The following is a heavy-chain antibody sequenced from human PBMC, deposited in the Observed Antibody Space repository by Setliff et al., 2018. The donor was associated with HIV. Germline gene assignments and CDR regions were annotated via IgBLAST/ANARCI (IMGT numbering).Heavy chain of an antibody. Sequence: ETLSLTCSVTGASTSDNIYYWGWIRHSPGKGLEWIASAHYSGAIFYNPSLKSRVTTSVDTSGSRFSLKLTSVTAADTAVYYCARPSFGIGGGANFDSWGRGTLVTVSS. V-gene: IGHV4-39*02. CDR1: GASTSDNIYY. CDR2: AHYSGAI. CDR3: ARPSFGIGGGANFDS. D-gene: IGHD3-3*01. J-gene: IGHJ4*02.